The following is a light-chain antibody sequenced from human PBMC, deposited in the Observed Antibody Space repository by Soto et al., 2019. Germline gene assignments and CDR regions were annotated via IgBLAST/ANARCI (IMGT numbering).Light chain of an antibody. CDR3: QSYTSSNTLV. V-gene: IGLV2-14*03. J-gene: IGLJ2*01. CDR2: DVT. Sequence: QSALTQPASVSGSPGQSITISCTGTSNDVGGYNFVSWYQHHPCKAPKLMIYDVTNRPSGVSNRFSGSKSGNTASLTISGLQDEDEADYYCQSYTSSNTLVFGGGTKLTVL. CDR1: SNDVGGYNF.